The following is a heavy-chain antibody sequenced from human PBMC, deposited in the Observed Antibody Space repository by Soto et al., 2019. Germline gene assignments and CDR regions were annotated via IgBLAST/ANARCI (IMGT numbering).Heavy chain of an antibody. Sequence: QVQLVESGGGLVKPGGSLRLSCAASGFTFSDYYMSWIRQAPGKGLEWVSYISSSSTIYYADSVKGRFTISRDNAKNSLYLQMNSRRAEDTAVYYCASGTGAVDYWGQGTLVTVSS. CDR2: ISSSSTI. V-gene: IGHV3-11*01. CDR3: ASGTGAVDY. J-gene: IGHJ4*02. D-gene: IGHD7-27*01. CDR1: GFTFSDYY.